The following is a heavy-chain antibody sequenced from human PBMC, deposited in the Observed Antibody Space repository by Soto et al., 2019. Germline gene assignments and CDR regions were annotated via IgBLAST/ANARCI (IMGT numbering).Heavy chain of an antibody. CDR3: ARDVWSRASGPPDS. V-gene: IGHV3-9*01. CDR1: GFSFDDYA. J-gene: IGHJ5*02. CDR2: ISWNSGTI. Sequence: GGSLRLSCAASGFSFDDYAMHWVRQVPGKGLEWITGISWNSGTIGYADSVKGRFTISRDNDKNSLYLQMNSLRAEDTAFYYCARDVWSRASGPPDSWGQGTLVTVSS. D-gene: IGHD3-10*01.